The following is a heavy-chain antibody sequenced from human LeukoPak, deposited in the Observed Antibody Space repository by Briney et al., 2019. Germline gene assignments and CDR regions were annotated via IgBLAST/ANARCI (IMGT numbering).Heavy chain of an antibody. CDR1: AFNFGDNA. CDR3: AKGCTADNSAYYRGAFDP. Sequence: GGSLRLSCVASAFNFGDNAMDWVRRAPGKGLEWVSGITWSSGNVGHAVSGRGRFTIARDNAKNTVYLQMNILTTEDTAFYYCAKGCTADNSAYYRGAFDPWGQGTLVTVSS. D-gene: IGHD3-22*01. J-gene: IGHJ5*02. V-gene: IGHV3-9*01. CDR2: ITWSSGNV.